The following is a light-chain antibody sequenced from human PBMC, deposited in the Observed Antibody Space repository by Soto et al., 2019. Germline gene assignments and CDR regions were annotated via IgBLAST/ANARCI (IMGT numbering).Light chain of an antibody. Sequence: EIVLTQAPGTLSLSPGERATLSCRASQIFGRNYLAWYQQKPGQAPRLLICGAYSRATGIPDRFSGFGSVRDFTLGSSRLEPEDFAVYYCQQYGYSPWTFGQGNKVEMK. V-gene: IGKV3-20*01. CDR1: QIFGRNY. CDR2: GAY. CDR3: QQYGYSPWT. J-gene: IGKJ1*01.